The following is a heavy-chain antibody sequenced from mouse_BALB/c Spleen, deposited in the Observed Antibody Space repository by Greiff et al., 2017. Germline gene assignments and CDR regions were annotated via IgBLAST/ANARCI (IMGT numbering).Heavy chain of an antibody. Sequence: LQQPGSELVRPGASVKLSCKASGYTFTSYWMHWVKQRPGQGLEWIGNIYPGSGSTNYDEKFKSKATLTVDTSSSTAYMQLSSLTSEDSAVYYCTRMGYFDYWGQGTTLTGSS. CDR1: GYTFTSYW. CDR2: IYPGSGST. J-gene: IGHJ2*01. CDR3: TRMGYFDY. V-gene: IGHV1S22*01.